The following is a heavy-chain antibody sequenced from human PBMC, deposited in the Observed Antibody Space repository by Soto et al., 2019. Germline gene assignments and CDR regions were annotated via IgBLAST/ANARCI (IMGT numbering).Heavy chain of an antibody. CDR3: VKDRSPFMITFGGVIVPY. D-gene: IGHD3-16*02. J-gene: IGHJ4*02. CDR2: ISSNGGST. Sequence: PGGSLRLSCSASGFTFSSYAMHWVRQAPGKGLEYVSAISSNGGSTYYADSVKGRFTISRDNSKNTLYLQMSSLRAEDTAVYYCVKDRSPFMITFGGVIVPYWGQGTLVTVSS. V-gene: IGHV3-64D*06. CDR1: GFTFSSYA.